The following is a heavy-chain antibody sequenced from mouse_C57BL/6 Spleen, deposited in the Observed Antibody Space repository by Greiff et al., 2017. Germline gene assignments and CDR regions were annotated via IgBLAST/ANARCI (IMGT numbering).Heavy chain of an antibody. CDR2: IDPSDSET. J-gene: IGHJ3*01. Sequence: VKLQQPGAELVRPGSSVKLSCKASGYTFTSYWMHWVKQRPIQGLEWIGNIDPSDSETHYNQKFKDKATLTVDKSSSTAYMQLSSLTSEDSAVYYCARKASPGAWFAYWGQGTLVTVSA. CDR3: ARKASPGAWFAY. V-gene: IGHV1-52*01. CDR1: GYTFTSYW. D-gene: IGHD4-1*01.